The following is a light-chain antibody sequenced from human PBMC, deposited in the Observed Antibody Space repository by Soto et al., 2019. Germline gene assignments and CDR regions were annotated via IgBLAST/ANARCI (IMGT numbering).Light chain of an antibody. Sequence: DIQMTQSPSTLSASVGDRVTITCRASQSISSWLAWYQQKPGKAPKLLIYDASSLESGVPSRFSGSGSGTEFTLTISSLQPDDFATYYCQQYNNCPTFGQGTRLEIK. CDR2: DAS. CDR1: QSISSW. J-gene: IGKJ5*01. V-gene: IGKV1-5*01. CDR3: QQYNNCPT.